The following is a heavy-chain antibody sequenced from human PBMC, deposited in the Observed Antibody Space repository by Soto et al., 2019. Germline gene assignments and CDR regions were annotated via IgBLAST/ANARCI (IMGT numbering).Heavy chain of an antibody. D-gene: IGHD3-3*02. J-gene: IGHJ6*02. CDR2: ISSSSSTI. Sequence: GGSLRLSCAASGFTFSSYSMNWVRQAPGKGLEWVSYISSSSSTIYYADSVKGRFTISRDNAKNSLYLQMNSLRDEDTAVYYCARGHFEYLASYGMDVWGQGTTVTVSS. V-gene: IGHV3-48*02. CDR3: ARGHFEYLASYGMDV. CDR1: GFTFSSYS.